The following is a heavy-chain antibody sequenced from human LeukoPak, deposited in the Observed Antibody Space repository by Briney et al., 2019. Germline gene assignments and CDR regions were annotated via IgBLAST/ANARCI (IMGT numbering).Heavy chain of an antibody. CDR3: ASTVVRGVIDWFDP. J-gene: IGHJ5*02. CDR2: ISSSSSYI. Sequence: GGSLRLSCAASGFTFSSYSMNWVRQAPGKGREWVTSISSSSSYIYYADSVKGRFTISRDNSKNSLYLQMNSLRAEDTAVYYCASTVVRGVIDWFDPWGQGTLVTVSS. CDR1: GFTFSSYS. D-gene: IGHD3-10*01. V-gene: IGHV3-21*01.